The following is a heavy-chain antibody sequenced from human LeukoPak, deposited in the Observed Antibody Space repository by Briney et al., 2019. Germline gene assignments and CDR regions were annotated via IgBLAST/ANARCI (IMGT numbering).Heavy chain of an antibody. CDR2: INHSGST. V-gene: IGHV4-34*01. J-gene: IGHJ4*02. CDR1: GGSFSGYY. CDR3: ARGVRDYGDYYFDY. D-gene: IGHD4-17*01. Sequence: SETLSLTCAVYGGSFSGYYWTWIRQPPGKGLEWIGEINHSGSTNYNPSLKSRVTISVDTSKNQFSLKLSSVTAADTAVYYCARGVRDYGDYYFDYWGQGTLVTVSS.